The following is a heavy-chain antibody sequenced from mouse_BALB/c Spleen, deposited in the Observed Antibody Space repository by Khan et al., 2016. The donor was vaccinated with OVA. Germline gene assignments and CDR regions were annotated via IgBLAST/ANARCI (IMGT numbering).Heavy chain of an antibody. D-gene: IGHD4-1*01. CDR1: GYIFTNYV. Sequence: EVQLQQSEPELVKPGASVKMSCKASGYIFTNYVLHWMKQKPGQGLEWIGYINPYNGGTKYNEKFKGKATLASDKSSITAYVELSSLTSEDSAVYYCARGNWQSYYFDYWGQGTTLTLSS. CDR3: ARGNWQSYYFDY. CDR2: INPYNGGT. J-gene: IGHJ2*01. V-gene: IGHV1S136*01.